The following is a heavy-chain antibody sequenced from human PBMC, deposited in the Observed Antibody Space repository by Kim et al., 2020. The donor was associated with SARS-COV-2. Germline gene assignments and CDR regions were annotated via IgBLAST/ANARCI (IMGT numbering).Heavy chain of an antibody. J-gene: IGHJ6*02. D-gene: IGHD1-1*01. CDR1: GGSISSYY. Sequence: SETLSLTCTVSGGSISSYYWSWIRQPPGKGLEWIGYIYYSGSTNYNPSLKSRVTISVDTSKNQFSLKLSSVTAADTAVYYCASGTYYYYYGMDFWGQVTTVTDSS. V-gene: IGHV4-59*13. CDR3: ASGTYYYYYGMDF. CDR2: IYYSGST.